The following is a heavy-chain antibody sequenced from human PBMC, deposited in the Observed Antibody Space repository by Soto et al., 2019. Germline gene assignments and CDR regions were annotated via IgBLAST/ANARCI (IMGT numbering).Heavy chain of an antibody. V-gene: IGHV1-24*01. CDR1: GYALNEVA. D-gene: IGHD1-1*01. Sequence: QVQLVQSGAEVKKPGASVKVSCKVSGYALNEVAIHWVRQGPGKRLEWMGGFDPEEGDVMYPQNFQGRVTMTEDTSTDTAYMTLSRLRSEDTAVYYCAKTATPDWSGASIDFYGLNVWGQWTTVTVS. CDR3: AKTATPDWSGASIDFYGLNV. CDR2: FDPEEGDV. J-gene: IGHJ6*02.